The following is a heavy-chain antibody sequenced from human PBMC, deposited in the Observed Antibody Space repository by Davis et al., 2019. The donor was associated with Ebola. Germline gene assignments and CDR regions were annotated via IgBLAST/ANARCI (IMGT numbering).Heavy chain of an antibody. Sequence: ASVKVSCKASGYTFTDNAIHWVRQAPDRGLEWMGWINPGTGKTKYSQKFQGRVILTRDTSASTVHMELSSLRSEDTAMFYCARNAGEWDDYFDYWGQGTLVSVSS. CDR1: GYTFTDNA. D-gene: IGHD1-26*01. CDR3: ARNAGEWDDYFDY. CDR2: INPGTGKT. V-gene: IGHV1-3*01. J-gene: IGHJ4*02.